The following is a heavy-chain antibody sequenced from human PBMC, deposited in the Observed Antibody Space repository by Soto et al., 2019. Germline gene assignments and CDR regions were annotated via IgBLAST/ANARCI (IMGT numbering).Heavy chain of an antibody. CDR3: ARGPELRYSRGWYRDRRYFDY. V-gene: IGHV1-69*13. D-gene: IGHD6-19*01. CDR2: IIPIFGTA. Sequence: ASVKVSCKASGGTFSSYAISWVRQAPGQGLEWMGGIIPIFGTANYAQKFQGRVTITADESTSTAYMELSSLRSEDTAVYYCARGPELRYSRGWYRDRRYFDYWGQGTLVTVSS. J-gene: IGHJ4*02. CDR1: GGTFSSYA.